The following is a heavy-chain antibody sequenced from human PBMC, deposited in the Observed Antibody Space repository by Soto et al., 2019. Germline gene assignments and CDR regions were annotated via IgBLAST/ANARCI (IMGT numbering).Heavy chain of an antibody. CDR1: GGSISSGGYY. V-gene: IGHV4-31*03. D-gene: IGHD3-22*01. CDR2: IYYSGST. CDR3: ARGLRVVVNAADWFDP. J-gene: IGHJ5*02. Sequence: QVQLQESGPGLVKPSQTLSLTCTVSGGSISSGGYYWSWIRQHPGKGLEWIGYIYYSGSTYYNPSLKSRVTISVDTSKNQFSLKLSSVTAADTAVYYCARGLRVVVNAADWFDPWGQGTLVTVSS.